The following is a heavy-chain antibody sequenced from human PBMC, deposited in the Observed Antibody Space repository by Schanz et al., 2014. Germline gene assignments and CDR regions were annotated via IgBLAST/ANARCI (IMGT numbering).Heavy chain of an antibody. D-gene: IGHD4-17*01. V-gene: IGHV3-33*06. CDR2: IWFDGNNK. J-gene: IGHJ3*02. CDR3: AKDPHRDYGGKPQTFDI. CDR1: GFTFSRYW. Sequence: VQLVESGGELIQPGGSLRLSCEASGFTFSRYWMHWVRQAPGKGLEWVAVIWFDGNNKFYADSVKGRFTISRDNSKNTLYLQMSSLRAEDTALYYCAKDPHRDYGGKPQTFDIWGQGTMVTVSS.